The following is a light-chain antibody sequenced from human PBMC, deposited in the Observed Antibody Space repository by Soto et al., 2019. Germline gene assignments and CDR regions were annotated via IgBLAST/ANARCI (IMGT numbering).Light chain of an antibody. CDR3: QQYNSYWT. V-gene: IGKV1-5*01. CDR1: QSISSW. CDR2: DAS. J-gene: IGKJ1*01. Sequence: DIQMTQSPSTLSASVGDRGTITCRASQSISSWLAWYQQKPGKAPKLLIYDASSLESGVPSRFSGRGSGTEFTLTISSLQPDDFATYYSQQYNSYWTFGQGTKVDIK.